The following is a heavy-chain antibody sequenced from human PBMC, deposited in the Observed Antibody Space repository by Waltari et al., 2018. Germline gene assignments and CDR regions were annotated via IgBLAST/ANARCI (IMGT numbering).Heavy chain of an antibody. CDR2: INPNSGGT. J-gene: IGHJ5*02. Sequence: QVQLVQSGAEVKKPGASVQVSCTASGYTFTGYYMHWVRQAPGQGLEWMGRINPNSGGTNYAQKFKGRVTMTRDTSISTAYMELSRLRSDDTAVYYCARERSHCSSTSCYFDPWGQGTLVTVSS. CDR3: ARERSHCSSTSCYFDP. CDR1: GYTFTGYY. D-gene: IGHD2-2*01. V-gene: IGHV1-2*06.